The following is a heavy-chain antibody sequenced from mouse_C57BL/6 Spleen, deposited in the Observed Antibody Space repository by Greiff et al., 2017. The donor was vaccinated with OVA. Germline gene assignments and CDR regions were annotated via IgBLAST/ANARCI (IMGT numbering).Heavy chain of an antibody. V-gene: IGHV1-66*01. CDR2: IYPGSGNT. CDR3: ARGDGFYAMDY. Sequence: QVQLQQSGPELVKPGASVKISCKASGYSFTSYYIHWVKQRPGQGLEWIGWIYPGSGNTKYNEKFKGKATLTADTSSSTAYMQLSSLTSEDSAVYYCARGDGFYAMDYWGQGTSVTVSS. CDR1: GYSFTSYY. J-gene: IGHJ4*01. D-gene: IGHD2-3*01.